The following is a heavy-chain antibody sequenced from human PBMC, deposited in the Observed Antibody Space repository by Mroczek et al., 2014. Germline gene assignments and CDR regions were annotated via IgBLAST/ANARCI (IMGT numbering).Heavy chain of an antibody. D-gene: IGHD4-17*01. CDR3: ARGGQGYGFISGIYY. CDR2: IWYDGSNK. V-gene: IGHV3-33*01. CDR1: GFTFSSYG. J-gene: IGHJ4*02. Sequence: QVQLVQSGGGVVQPGRSLRLSCAASGFTFSSYGMHWVRQAPGKGLEWVAVIWYDGSNKYYADSVKGRFTISRDNSKNTLYLQMNSLRAEDTAVYYCARGGQGYGFISGIYYWGQGTLVTVSS.